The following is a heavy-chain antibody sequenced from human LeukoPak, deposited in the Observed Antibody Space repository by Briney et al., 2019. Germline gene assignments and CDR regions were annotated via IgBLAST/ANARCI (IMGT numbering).Heavy chain of an antibody. D-gene: IGHD3-22*01. CDR3: ARDGGYYVFDY. J-gene: IGHJ4*02. V-gene: IGHV3-7*01. CDR2: IKQDGSVK. Sequence: AGSLRLPCGASGFTFSNYWITWVRQAPGRGLEWVANIKQDGSVKYYVDSVKGRFTISRYNAKNSLYLQMSSLRAEDTAVYYCARDGGYYVFDYWGQGTLVTVSS. CDR1: GFTFSNYW.